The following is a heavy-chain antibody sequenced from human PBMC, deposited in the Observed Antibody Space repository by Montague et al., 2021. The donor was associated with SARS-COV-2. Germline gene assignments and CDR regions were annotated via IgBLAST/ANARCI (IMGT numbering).Heavy chain of an antibody. V-gene: IGHV3-49*04. CDR1: GFTFGDYA. CDR2: IRSKGYGGTK. CDR3: SRVRDYSGSGSYYFDY. J-gene: IGHJ4*02. D-gene: IGHD3-10*01. Sequence: SLRLSCAGSGFTFGDYAMSWVRQAPGKGLEWVGFIRSKGYGGTKEYAASVKGRFTISRDDSNSIAYLQMNSLKTEDSAVYYCSRVRDYSGSGSYYFDYWGQGTMVTVSS.